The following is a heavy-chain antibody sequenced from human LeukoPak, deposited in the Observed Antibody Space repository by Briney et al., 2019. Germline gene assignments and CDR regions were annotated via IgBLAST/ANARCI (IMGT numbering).Heavy chain of an antibody. V-gene: IGHV2-5*02. CDR1: GFSLSTSRVG. Sequence: SGPTLVKPTQTLTLTCTFSGFSLSTSRVGVGWIRQPPGKALAWLALIYLDDDKRYSPSLKSRLTITKDTSKNQVVLTITNMDPVDTATYYCAHRGFSGAYCDYWGQGTLVTVSS. CDR2: IYLDDDK. J-gene: IGHJ4*02. D-gene: IGHD3-10*01. CDR3: AHRGFSGAYCDY.